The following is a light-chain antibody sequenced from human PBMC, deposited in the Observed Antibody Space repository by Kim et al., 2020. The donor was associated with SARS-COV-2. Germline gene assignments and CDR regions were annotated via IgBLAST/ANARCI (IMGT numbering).Light chain of an antibody. CDR2: WAS. J-gene: IGKJ4*01. CDR3: QQYYSTPFT. CDR1: QSVLYSSNNKNY. V-gene: IGKV4-1*01. Sequence: DIVMTQSPDSLAVSLGERATINCKSSQSVLYSSNNKNYLAWYQQKPGQPPKLLIYWASTRESGVPDRFSGSGSGTDFTLTISRLQAEDVAVYYCQQYYSTPFTFGGGTKVDIK.